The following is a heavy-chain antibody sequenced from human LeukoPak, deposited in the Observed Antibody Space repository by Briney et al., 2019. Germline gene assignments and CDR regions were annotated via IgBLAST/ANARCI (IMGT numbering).Heavy chain of an antibody. Sequence: SETLSLTCTVSGGSISSYYWSWIRQPPGKGLEWIGYVYYSGSTNYSPSLKSRVTISVDTSKNQFSLKLSSVTAADTAVYYCAREDYGDYVALGMDVWGQGTTVTVSS. J-gene: IGHJ6*02. D-gene: IGHD4-17*01. V-gene: IGHV4-59*12. CDR3: AREDYGDYVALGMDV. CDR1: GGSISSYY. CDR2: VYYSGST.